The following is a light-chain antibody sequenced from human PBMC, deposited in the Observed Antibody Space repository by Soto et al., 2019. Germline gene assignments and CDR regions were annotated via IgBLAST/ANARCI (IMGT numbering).Light chain of an antibody. CDR1: QSVSSN. J-gene: IGKJ4*01. CDR3: QQYNNWPLT. Sequence: EIVMTQSPATLSVSPGERATLSCRASQSVSSNLAWYQQKPGQAPMLLIYGPSTRATGIPARFSGSGSGTEFTLNISGLQSEDFAVYYCQQYNNWPLTFGGGTKVEIK. CDR2: GPS. V-gene: IGKV3D-15*01.